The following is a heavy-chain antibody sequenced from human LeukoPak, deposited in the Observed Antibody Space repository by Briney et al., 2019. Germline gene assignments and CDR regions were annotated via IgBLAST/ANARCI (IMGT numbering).Heavy chain of an antibody. Sequence: SETLSLTCTVSGGSISSYYWSWIRQPPGKGLEWIGYIYTSGSTNYNPSLKSRVTISVGTSKNQFSLKLSSVTAADTAVYYCARHALYYYGSGSYYNPFDYWGQGTLVTVSS. D-gene: IGHD3-10*01. J-gene: IGHJ4*02. CDR2: IYTSGST. CDR3: ARHALYYYGSGSYYNPFDY. CDR1: GGSISSYY. V-gene: IGHV4-4*09.